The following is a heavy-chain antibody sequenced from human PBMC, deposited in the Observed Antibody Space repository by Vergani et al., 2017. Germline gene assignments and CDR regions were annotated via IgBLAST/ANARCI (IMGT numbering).Heavy chain of an antibody. V-gene: IGHV4-34*01. D-gene: IGHD2-15*01. Sequence: QVQLQQWGAGLLKPSEPLSLTCAVYGGSFSGYYWSWIRQPPGKGLEWIGEINHSGSTNYNPSLKSRVTISVDTSKNQFSLKLSSVTAADTAGYYCARGGRRSGGSCYFPWGQGTLVTVSS. CDR1: GGSFSGYY. J-gene: IGHJ5*02. CDR2: INHSGST. CDR3: ARGGRRSGGSCYFP.